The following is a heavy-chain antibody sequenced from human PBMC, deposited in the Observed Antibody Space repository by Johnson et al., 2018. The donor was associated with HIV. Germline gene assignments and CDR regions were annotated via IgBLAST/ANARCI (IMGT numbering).Heavy chain of an antibody. D-gene: IGHD3-9*01. CDR2: INWNGGST. J-gene: IGHJ3*02. V-gene: IGHV3-20*04. Sequence: MMLVESGGGFVQPGRSLRLSCAASGFTFDDYGMSWVRQGRGKGLEWVSGINWNGGSTRYADSVKGRFTISRENAKNSLYLQMNSLRAGDTAVYYCARDPTARYYDILTGYYIYAFDIWGQGTMVTVSS. CDR3: ARDPTARYYDILTGYYIYAFDI. CDR1: GFTFDDYG.